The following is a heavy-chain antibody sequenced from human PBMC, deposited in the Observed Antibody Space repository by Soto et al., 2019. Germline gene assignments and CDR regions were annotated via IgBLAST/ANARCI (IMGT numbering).Heavy chain of an antibody. CDR3: ARLYRGAARPINWFDP. V-gene: IGHV4-39*01. CDR1: GGSISSSSYY. Sequence: SETLSLTCTVSGGSISSSSYYWGWIRQPPGKGLEWIGSIYYSGSTYYNPSLKSRVTISVDTSKNQFSLKLSSVTAADTAVYYCARLYRGAARPINWFDPWGQGTLVTVSS. CDR2: IYYSGST. D-gene: IGHD6-6*01. J-gene: IGHJ5*02.